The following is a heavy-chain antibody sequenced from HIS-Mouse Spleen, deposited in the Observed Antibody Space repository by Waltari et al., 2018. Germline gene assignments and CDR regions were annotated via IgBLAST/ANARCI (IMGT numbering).Heavy chain of an antibody. Sequence: QVQLVESGGGVVQPGRSLRLSCAASGFTFSSYGMHWVRQAPGKGLEWVAVIVYDGSNKFYADSVKVRFTISRDNSKNTLYLQMNSLRAEDTAVYYCAKDIEGFGELLFDYWGQGTLVTVSS. CDR1: GFTFSSYG. V-gene: IGHV3-30*18. CDR2: IVYDGSNK. D-gene: IGHD3-10*01. CDR3: AKDIEGFGELLFDY. J-gene: IGHJ4*02.